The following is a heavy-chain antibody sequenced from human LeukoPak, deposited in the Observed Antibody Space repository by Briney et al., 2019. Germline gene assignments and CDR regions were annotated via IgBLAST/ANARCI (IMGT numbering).Heavy chain of an antibody. CDR3: ARSPRRDGYNYYGWFDP. CDR2: TYYRSKWYN. J-gene: IGHJ5*02. Sequence: SQTLSLTCAISGDSVSSNSAAWNWIRQSPSRGLEWLGRTYYRSKWYNDYAVSVKSRITINPDTSKNQFPLQLNSVTPEDTAVYYCARSPRRDGYNYYGWFDPWGQGTLVTVSS. V-gene: IGHV6-1*01. CDR1: GDSVSSNSAA. D-gene: IGHD5-24*01.